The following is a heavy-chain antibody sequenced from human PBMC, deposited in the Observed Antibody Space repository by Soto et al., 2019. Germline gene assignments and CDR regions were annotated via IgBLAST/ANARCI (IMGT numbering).Heavy chain of an antibody. CDR1: GGSISSGSYY. J-gene: IGHJ5*02. V-gene: IGHV4-31*03. D-gene: IGHD6-19*01. CDR3: ARDVSVSGRFDP. Sequence: QVQLQESGPGLVKPSQTLSLTCTVSGGSISSGSYYWSWVRQHPGKGLEWIGYIYYSGSTYYNPSLKSRVSMLVDTSKNQFSLKLTSVTAADTAMYYCARDVSVSGRFDPWGQGTLVTVSS. CDR2: IYYSGST.